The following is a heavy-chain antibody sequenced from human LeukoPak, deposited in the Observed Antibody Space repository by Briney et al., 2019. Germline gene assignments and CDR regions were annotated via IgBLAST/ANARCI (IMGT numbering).Heavy chain of an antibody. CDR3: ARRYSYGYGIDY. Sequence: PGRSLRLSCAASGFTFSSYGMHWVRQAPGKGLEWVAVIWYDGSNKYYADSVKGRFTISRDNSKNTLYLQMNSLRAEDTAVYYCARRYSYGYGIDYWGQGTLVTVSS. J-gene: IGHJ4*02. CDR1: GFTFSSYG. CDR2: IWYDGSNK. V-gene: IGHV3-33*01. D-gene: IGHD5-18*01.